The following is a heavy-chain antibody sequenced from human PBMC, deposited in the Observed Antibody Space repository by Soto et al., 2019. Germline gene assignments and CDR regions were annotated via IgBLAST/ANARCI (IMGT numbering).Heavy chain of an antibody. J-gene: IGHJ4*02. CDR2: IDWDDDK. Sequence: SGPTLVNPTQTPTLTCTLSGFSLSTSGMCVSWVRQPPGKALEWLALIDWDDDKYYSTSLRTRLTISKDTSKNQVVLTMTNMDPVDTATYYCAHSLYSDYILLFDYWGQGTLVTVSS. CDR1: GFSLSTSGMC. CDR3: AHSLYSDYILLFDY. D-gene: IGHD4-4*01. V-gene: IGHV2-70*12.